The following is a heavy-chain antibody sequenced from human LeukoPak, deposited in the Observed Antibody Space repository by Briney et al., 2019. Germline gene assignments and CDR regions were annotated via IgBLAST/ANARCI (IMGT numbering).Heavy chain of an antibody. J-gene: IGHJ4*02. CDR2: IKQDGREK. D-gene: IGHD4/OR15-4a*01. CDR1: GFSFSSYW. CDR3: ARIIYSYGGYYFDY. Sequence: GGSLTLSCPASGFSFSSYWMSWVRQPPGKGLEWVAHIKQDGREKFHVASVKGRSTISRDNAKSSLYLQMNSLRAEDTAVYYCARIIYSYGGYYFDYWGQGTLATVSS. V-gene: IGHV3-7*03.